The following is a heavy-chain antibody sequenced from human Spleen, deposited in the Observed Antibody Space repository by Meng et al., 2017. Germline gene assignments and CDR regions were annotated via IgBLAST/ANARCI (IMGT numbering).Heavy chain of an antibody. CDR2: TYYRSKWYN. D-gene: IGHD6-19*01. Sequence: SCAISGDSVSSNSGAWNWIRQSPSRGLEWLARTYYRSKWYNDYADSVRSRITIVPDTSKNQLSLHLKSVSPEDTAVYYRAREPSHSSYWEIDYWGQGTLVTVSS. J-gene: IGHJ4*02. CDR3: AREPSHSSYWEIDY. CDR1: GDSVSSNSGA. V-gene: IGHV6-1*01.